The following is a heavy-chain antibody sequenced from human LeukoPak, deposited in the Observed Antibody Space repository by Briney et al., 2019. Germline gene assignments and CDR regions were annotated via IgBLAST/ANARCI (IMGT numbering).Heavy chain of an antibody. J-gene: IGHJ4*02. Sequence: ASVKVSCKVSGYTLTELSMHWVRQAPGKGLEWMGGSDPEDGETIYAQKFQGRVTMTEDTSTDTAYMELSSLRSEDTAVYYCAAPVWGSYPLPFDYWGQGTLVTVSS. D-gene: IGHD3-16*02. CDR1: GYTLTELS. V-gene: IGHV1-24*01. CDR3: AAPVWGSYPLPFDY. CDR2: SDPEDGET.